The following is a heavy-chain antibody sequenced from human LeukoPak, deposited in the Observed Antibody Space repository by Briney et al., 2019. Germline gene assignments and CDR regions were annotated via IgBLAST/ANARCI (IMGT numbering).Heavy chain of an antibody. CDR1: GFTFSSYG. V-gene: IGHV3-30*02. CDR3: ATLPYYYDSSGSYYFDY. Sequence: GGSLRLSCVASGFTFSSYGMHWVRQAPGKGLEWVAFIRYDGSNKYYADSVKGRFTISRDNSKNTLYLQMNSLRVEDTAVYYCATLPYYYDSSGSYYFDYWGQGTLVTVSS. CDR2: IRYDGSNK. J-gene: IGHJ4*02. D-gene: IGHD3-22*01.